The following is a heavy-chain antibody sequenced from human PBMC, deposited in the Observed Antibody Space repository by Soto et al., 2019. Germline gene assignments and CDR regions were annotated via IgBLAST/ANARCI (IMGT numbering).Heavy chain of an antibody. CDR1: GYTFTSYG. Sequence: ASVKVSCKASGYTFTSYGISWVRQAPGQGLEWMGIINPSGGSTSYAQKFQGRVTMTRDTSTSTVYMELSSLRSEDTAVYYCARRGAVDDYAFDIWGQGTMVTVSS. J-gene: IGHJ3*02. CDR3: ARRGAVDDYAFDI. V-gene: IGHV1-46*03. D-gene: IGHD1-26*01. CDR2: INPSGGST.